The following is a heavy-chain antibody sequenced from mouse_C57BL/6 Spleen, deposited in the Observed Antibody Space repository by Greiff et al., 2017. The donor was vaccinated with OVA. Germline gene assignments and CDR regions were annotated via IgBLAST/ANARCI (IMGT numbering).Heavy chain of an antibody. CDR2: INYDGSST. D-gene: IGHD1-1*01. J-gene: IGHJ3*01. CDR1: GFTFSDYY. CDR3: ARAYYGSSYGFAY. Sequence: VQLKESEGGLVQPGSSMKLSCTASGFTFSDYYMAWVRQVPEKGLEWVANINYDGSSTYYLDSLKSRFIISRDNAKNILYLQMSSLKSEDTATYYCARAYYGSSYGFAYWGQGTLVTVSA. V-gene: IGHV5-16*01.